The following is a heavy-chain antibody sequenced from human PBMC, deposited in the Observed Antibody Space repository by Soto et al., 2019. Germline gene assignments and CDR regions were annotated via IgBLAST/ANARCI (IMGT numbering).Heavy chain of an antibody. D-gene: IGHD4-17*01. J-gene: IGHJ6*02. Sequence: SETLSLTCAVYSGSFSGYYWSWIRQPPGKGLEWIGEINHSGSTNYNPSLKSRVTISVDTSKNQFSLELSSLRSEDTAVYYCAIPGGVTNRVYYYYGMDVWGQGTTVTVSS. V-gene: IGHV4-34*01. CDR3: AIPGGVTNRVYYYYGMDV. CDR1: SGSFSGYY. CDR2: INHSGST.